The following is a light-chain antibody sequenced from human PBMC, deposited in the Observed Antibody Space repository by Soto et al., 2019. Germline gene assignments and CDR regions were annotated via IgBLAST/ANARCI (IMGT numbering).Light chain of an antibody. J-gene: IGKJ1*01. CDR2: DAS. CDR3: QQRSNWLWT. Sequence: DIVLTQSPATLSLSPGERATLSCRASQSVSSYLAWYQQKPGQAPRLLIYDASNRATGIPARFSGSGSGTDFTLTISSLETEDFAVYYCQQRSNWLWTFGQGTKVEIK. CDR1: QSVSSY. V-gene: IGKV3-11*01.